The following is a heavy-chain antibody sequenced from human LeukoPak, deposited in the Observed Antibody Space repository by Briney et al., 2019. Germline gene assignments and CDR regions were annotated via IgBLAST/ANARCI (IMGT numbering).Heavy chain of an antibody. CDR2: IIPRLGTT. V-gene: IGHV1-69*05. CDR1: GGTFNSYA. J-gene: IGHJ4*02. Sequence: SVMVSCKASGGTFNSYAINWVRQAPGQGLEWMGGIIPRLGTTKYIEKFQGRITITTDESTTTAYMELTSLRSEDTAVYYCAADGTDWGQGTLVTVSS. CDR3: AADGTD.